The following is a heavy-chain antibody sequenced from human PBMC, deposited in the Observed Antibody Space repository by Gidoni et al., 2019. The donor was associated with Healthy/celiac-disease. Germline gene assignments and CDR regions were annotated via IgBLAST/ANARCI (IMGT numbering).Heavy chain of an antibody. J-gene: IGHJ2*01. CDR2: INSGSDT. V-gene: IGHV3-53*01. D-gene: IGHD3-22*01. Sequence: VQLVASGGGLIQPGGSLRLSCPASGFTFSSNYMRWVRQAPGKGLEWVSVINSGSDTYYADSVKGRFTISSDNSKNTLYLQMNSLRAEDTAVYYCARDAYDSSGYYWENWYFDLWGRGTLVTVSS. CDR3: ARDAYDSSGYYWENWYFDL. CDR1: GFTFSSNY.